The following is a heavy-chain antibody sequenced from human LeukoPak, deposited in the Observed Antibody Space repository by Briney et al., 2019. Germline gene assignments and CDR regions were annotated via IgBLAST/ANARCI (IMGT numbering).Heavy chain of an antibody. CDR1: GGSFSGYY. J-gene: IGHJ5*02. CDR3: ARHRYMVRGVSWFDP. D-gene: IGHD3-10*01. CDR2: INHSGST. V-gene: IGHV4-34*01. Sequence: SETLSLTCAVYGGSFSGYYWSWIRQPPGKGLEWIGEINHSGSTNYNPSLKSRVTISVDTSKNQFSLKLSSVTAADTAVYYCARHRYMVRGVSWFDPWGQGTLVTVSS.